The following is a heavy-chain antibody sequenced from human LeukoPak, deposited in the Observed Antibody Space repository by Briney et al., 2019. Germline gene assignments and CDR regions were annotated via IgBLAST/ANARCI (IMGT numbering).Heavy chain of an antibody. CDR2: INPNSGDT. V-gene: IGHV1-2*02. CDR3: ARDPTHYYDSSGYQDSFDY. CDR1: AYTFTDYY. J-gene: IGHJ4*02. D-gene: IGHD3-22*01. Sequence: ASVKVSCKASAYTFTDYYVHWVRQAPGQGLEWMGWINPNSGDTLYAQKFQGRVTMTRDTSISTAYMDLRRLRSDDTAVFYCARDPTHYYDSSGYQDSFDYWGQGTLVTVSS.